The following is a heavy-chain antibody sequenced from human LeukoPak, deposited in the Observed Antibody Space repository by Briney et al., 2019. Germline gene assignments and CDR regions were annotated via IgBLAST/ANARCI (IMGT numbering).Heavy chain of an antibody. J-gene: IGHJ5*02. V-gene: IGHV1-18*01. CDR3: ARVGYSSSWYRLGAGWFDP. D-gene: IGHD6-13*01. CDR1: GYTFTSYG. CDR2: ISAYNGNT. Sequence: ASVNVSCKASGYTFTSYGISWVRQAPGQGLEWMGWISAYNGNTNYAQKLQGRVTMTTDTSTSTAYMELRSLRSDDTAVYYCARVGYSSSWYRLGAGWFDPWGQGTLVTVSS.